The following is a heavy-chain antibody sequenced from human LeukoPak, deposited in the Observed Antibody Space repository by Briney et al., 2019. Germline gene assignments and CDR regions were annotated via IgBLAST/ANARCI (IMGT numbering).Heavy chain of an antibody. D-gene: IGHD2-21*02. CDR2: FDPEDGET. CDR1: GYTLTELS. Sequence: GASVKVSCKVSGYTLTELSMHWVRQAPGKGLEWMGGFDPEDGETIYAQKFQGRVTMTEDTSTDTAYMELSSLRSEDTAVYYCAAVSYCGGDCYYTRHPYYGMDVWGQGTTVTVSS. CDR3: AAVSYCGGDCYYTRHPYYGMDV. J-gene: IGHJ6*02. V-gene: IGHV1-24*01.